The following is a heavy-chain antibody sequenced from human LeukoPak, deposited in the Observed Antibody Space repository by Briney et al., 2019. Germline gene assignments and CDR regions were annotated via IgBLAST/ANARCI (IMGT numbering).Heavy chain of an antibody. D-gene: IGHD6-13*01. Sequence: ASMKVSCKTSGYTFTRYDINWVRQAPGQGLEWMGWINTNTGNPTYAQGFTGRFVFSLDTSVSTAYLQISSLKAEDTAVYYCARAGVIAAAAIHYMDVWGKGTTVTVSS. CDR3: ARAGVIAAAAIHYMDV. J-gene: IGHJ6*03. V-gene: IGHV7-4-1*02. CDR2: INTNTGNP. CDR1: GYTFTRYD.